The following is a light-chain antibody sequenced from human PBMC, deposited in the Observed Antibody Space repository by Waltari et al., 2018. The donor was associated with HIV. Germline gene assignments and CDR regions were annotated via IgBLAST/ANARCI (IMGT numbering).Light chain of an antibody. Sequence: SLLTQPTSVSAAPGQRVTISCPGSDSNVGSHFVSWYQHIPGTGPKLLLYDNHQRHAGVPERFSASKTGTSASLDITGLQTADEADYYCVTWDSNVQILLFGGGTKVTVL. V-gene: IGLV1-51*01. CDR3: VTWDSNVQILL. CDR1: DSNVGSHF. J-gene: IGLJ2*01. CDR2: DNH.